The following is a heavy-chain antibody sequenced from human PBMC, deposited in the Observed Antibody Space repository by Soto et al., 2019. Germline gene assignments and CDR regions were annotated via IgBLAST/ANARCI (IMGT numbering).Heavy chain of an antibody. Sequence: GGSLRLSWAASGFTFSSYGMHWVRQAPGKGLEWVAVIWYDGSNKYYADSVKGRFTISRDNSKNTLYLQMTSLRAEDTAVYYCARDLCEWPDSRSCFDSWCQGTLGTVSS. J-gene: IGHJ4*02. CDR3: ARDLCEWPDSRSCFDS. CDR1: GFTFSSYG. V-gene: IGHV3-33*01. CDR2: IWYDGSNK. D-gene: IGHD6-13*01.